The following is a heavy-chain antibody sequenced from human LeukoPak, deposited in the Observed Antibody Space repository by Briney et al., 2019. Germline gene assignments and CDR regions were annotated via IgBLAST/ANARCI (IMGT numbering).Heavy chain of an antibody. CDR3: AKEYGDSRDAFDI. CDR1: GFTFSSSA. J-gene: IGHJ3*02. Sequence: GGSLRLSCAASGFTFSSSAMSWVRQAPGKGLEWVSAISGIGGSTYYADSVKGPFTISRDNSKNTLYLQMNSLRAEDTAVYYCAKEYGDSRDAFDIWGQGTMVTVSS. D-gene: IGHD4-17*01. V-gene: IGHV3-23*01. CDR2: ISGIGGST.